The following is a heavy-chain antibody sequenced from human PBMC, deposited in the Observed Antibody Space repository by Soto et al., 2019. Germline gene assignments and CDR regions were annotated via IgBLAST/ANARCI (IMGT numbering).Heavy chain of an antibody. CDR2: ISYDGSNK. V-gene: IGHV3-30-3*01. D-gene: IGHD2-2*03. CDR1: GFTFSSYA. Sequence: GGSLRLSCAASGFTFSSYAMHWVRQAPGKGLEWVAVISYDGSNKYYADSVKGRFTISRDNSKNTLYLQMNSLRAEDTAVYYCARDPRGYCSSTSCYYMDVWGKGTTVTVSS. CDR3: ARDPRGYCSSTSCYYMDV. J-gene: IGHJ6*03.